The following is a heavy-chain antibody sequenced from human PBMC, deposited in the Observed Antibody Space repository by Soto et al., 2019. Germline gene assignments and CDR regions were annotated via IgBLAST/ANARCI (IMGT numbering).Heavy chain of an antibody. CDR3: ARDLDAFGTYYYYGMDV. Sequence: LRLSCAASGFTFSHYNMNWVRQAPGKGLEWVSYISSGGNTIYYADSVKGRFTISRDNAKDSLYLQMNSLRDDDTAVYYCARDLDAFGTYYYYGMDVWGQGTTVTVSS. CDR1: GFTFSHYN. CDR2: ISSGGNTI. V-gene: IGHV3-48*02. D-gene: IGHD3-10*01. J-gene: IGHJ6*02.